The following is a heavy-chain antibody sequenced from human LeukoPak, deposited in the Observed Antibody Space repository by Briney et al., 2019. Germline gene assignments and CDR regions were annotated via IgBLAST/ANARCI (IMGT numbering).Heavy chain of an antibody. CDR1: GFTFSNHW. J-gene: IGHJ2*01. V-gene: IGHV3-74*01. CDR2: LNADGNSI. Sequence: PGGSLRLSCAASGFTFSNHWMHWVRQAPGKGLVWVSRLNADGNSITYADSVRGRFTISRDNAKNTVHLQMNSLRVEDTALYYCAREGRDCSTGECYPQGYFDLWGRGTLVSVSS. CDR3: AREGRDCSTGECYPQGYFDL. D-gene: IGHD2-8*01.